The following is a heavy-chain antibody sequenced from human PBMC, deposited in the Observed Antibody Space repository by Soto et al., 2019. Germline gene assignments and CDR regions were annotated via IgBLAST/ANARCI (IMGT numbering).Heavy chain of an antibody. J-gene: IGHJ4*02. CDR1: GGSISSYY. CDR3: ARNYGDYEYYFDY. CDR2: IYYSGST. Sequence: ETLSLTCTVSGGSISSYYWSWIRQPPGKGLEWIGYIYYSGSTNYNPSLKSRVTISVDTSKNQFSLKLSSVTAADTAVYYCARNYGDYEYYFDYWGQGTLVTVSS. V-gene: IGHV4-59*08. D-gene: IGHD4-17*01.